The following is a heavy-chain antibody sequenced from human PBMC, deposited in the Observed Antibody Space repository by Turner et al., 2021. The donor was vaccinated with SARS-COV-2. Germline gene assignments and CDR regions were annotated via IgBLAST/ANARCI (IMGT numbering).Heavy chain of an antibody. V-gene: IGHV3-30*18. CDR2: IAFDGSNK. D-gene: IGHD2-2*01. CDR1: GFSFNPYG. J-gene: IGHJ4*02. Sequence: QVQLVESGGGLVQPGMSLKLSCSASGFSFNPYGMHWVRQAPCKGLEWVALIAFDGSNKVYADSGKGRFTISRDNSKNTLYLQMNSLRAEDTAVYYRAKRGSCSNNKCYLDYWGQGILVTVSS. CDR3: AKRGSCSNNKCYLDY.